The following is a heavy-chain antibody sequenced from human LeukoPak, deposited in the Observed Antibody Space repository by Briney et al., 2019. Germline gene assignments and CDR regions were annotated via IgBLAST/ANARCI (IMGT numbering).Heavy chain of an antibody. D-gene: IGHD5-12*01. J-gene: IGHJ4*02. CDR2: IYYSGST. V-gene: IGHV4-59*01. CDR1: GGSISSYY. CDR3: ARHMVATHGFDY. Sequence: SETLSLTCTVSGGSISSYYWSWIRQPPGKGLEWIGYIYYSGSTKYNASLKSRVTISVDTSRNQFSLKLSSVTAADTAVYYCARHMVATHGFDYWGQGTLVTVSS.